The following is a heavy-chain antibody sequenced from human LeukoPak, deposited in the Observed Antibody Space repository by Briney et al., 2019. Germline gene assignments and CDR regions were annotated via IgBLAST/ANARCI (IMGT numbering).Heavy chain of an antibody. Sequence: QPGGSLRLSCAASGFTVSSNYMSWVRQAPGKGLEWVSVIYSGGSTYYADSVKGRFTISRDNSKNTLYLQMNSLRAEDTAVYYCARSQRDYYYYYMDVWGKGTTVTVSS. J-gene: IGHJ6*03. CDR2: IYSGGST. D-gene: IGHD6-25*01. V-gene: IGHV3-53*01. CDR3: ARSQRDYYYYYMDV. CDR1: GFTVSSNY.